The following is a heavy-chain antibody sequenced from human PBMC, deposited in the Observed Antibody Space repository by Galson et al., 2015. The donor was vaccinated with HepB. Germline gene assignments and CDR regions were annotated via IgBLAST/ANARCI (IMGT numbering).Heavy chain of an antibody. Sequence: SLRLSCAASGFTLSSHAMSWVRQAPGKGLEWVSSITDSGGNTYYADSVKGRFTVSRDNSKNTLYLQMDSLRAEGTAVYYCAKDEARVVVPAAIPEGYYYYGMDVWGQGTTVTVSS. D-gene: IGHD2-2*02. CDR2: ITDSGGNT. CDR1: GFTLSSHA. V-gene: IGHV3-23*01. J-gene: IGHJ6*02. CDR3: AKDEARVVVPAAIPEGYYYYGMDV.